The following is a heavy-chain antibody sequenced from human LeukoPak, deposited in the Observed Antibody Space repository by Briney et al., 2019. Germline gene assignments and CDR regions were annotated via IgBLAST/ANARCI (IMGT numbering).Heavy chain of an antibody. V-gene: IGHV1-69*13. CDR3: ARGLVGATISWFDP. CDR1: GGTSSSYA. CDR2: IIPIFGTA. D-gene: IGHD1-26*01. J-gene: IGHJ5*02. Sequence: EASVKVSCKASGGTSSSYAISWVRQAPGQGLEWMGGIIPIFGTANYAQKFQGRVTITADESTSTAYMELSSLRSEDTAVYYCARGLVGATISWFDPWGQGTLVTVSS.